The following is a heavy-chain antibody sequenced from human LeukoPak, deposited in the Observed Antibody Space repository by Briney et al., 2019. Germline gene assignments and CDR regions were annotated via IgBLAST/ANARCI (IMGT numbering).Heavy chain of an antibody. CDR1: GFTFSSYW. Sequence: GGSLRLSCAASGFTFSSYWMHWVRQAPGKGLVWISRINTDESSTSYADSVRGRFTISRDNAKNTLYLQMNSLRAEDTAVYYCAREAIVGATTDAFDIWGQGTMVTVSS. CDR2: INTDESST. V-gene: IGHV3-74*01. D-gene: IGHD1-26*01. J-gene: IGHJ3*02. CDR3: AREAIVGATTDAFDI.